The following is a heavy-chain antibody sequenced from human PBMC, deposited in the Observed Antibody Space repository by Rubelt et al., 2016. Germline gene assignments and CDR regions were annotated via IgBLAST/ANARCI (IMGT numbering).Heavy chain of an antibody. CDR2: INPNSVGT. J-gene: IGHJ6*02. D-gene: IGHD2-21*02. CDR3: ARLRCGGDCSPATYYYYGMDV. CDR1: GYTFTGYY. Sequence: SGAEVKKPGASVKVSCKASGYTFTGYYMHWVRQAPGQGLEWMGRINPNSVGTNYPQKFPGRVTMTRDTSTSTVYMELSRLRSDDTAVDYCARLRCGGDCSPATYYYYGMDVWGQGTTVTVSS. V-gene: IGHV1-2*06.